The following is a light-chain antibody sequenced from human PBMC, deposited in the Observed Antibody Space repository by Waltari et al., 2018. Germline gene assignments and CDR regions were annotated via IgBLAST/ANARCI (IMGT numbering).Light chain of an antibody. CDR1: QSVSNW. CDR3: QQYNDYGTWT. J-gene: IGKJ1*01. V-gene: IGKV1-5*03. CDR2: EAS. Sequence: DIQMTQSPSTLSASVGDRVTITCRASQSVSNWLAWYQQKPGKAPKVLIYEASTLESGVPSRFSGSGSGTEFTLTISSLQLDDFATYYCQQYNDYGTWTFGQGTKVEIK.